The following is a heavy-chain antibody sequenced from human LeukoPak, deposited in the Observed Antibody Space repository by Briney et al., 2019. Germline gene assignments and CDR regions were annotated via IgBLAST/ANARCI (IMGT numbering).Heavy chain of an antibody. Sequence: GGSLRLSCAASGFTFSSYAMSWVRQAPGKGLEWVSAISGSGGSTYYADSVKGRFTISRDNSKNTLYLQMNSLRAEDTAVYYCARGQRTRYSYGQPTYFDYWGQGTLVTVSS. V-gene: IGHV3-23*01. J-gene: IGHJ4*02. CDR2: ISGSGGST. D-gene: IGHD5-18*01. CDR3: ARGQRTRYSYGQPTYFDY. CDR1: GFTFSSYA.